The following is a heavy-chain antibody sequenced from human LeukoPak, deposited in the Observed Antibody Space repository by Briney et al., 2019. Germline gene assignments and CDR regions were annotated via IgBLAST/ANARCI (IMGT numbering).Heavy chain of an antibody. D-gene: IGHD1-26*01. CDR2: ISGSGDNM. CDR1: GFTFNNYA. CDR3: ARDGYSGSYYRLYYFFMDV. J-gene: IGHJ6*03. V-gene: IGHV3-23*01. Sequence: GGSLRLSCAASGFTFNNYAMTWVRQAPGKGLEWVSSISGSGDNMDYADSVKGRFTIFRDNSENTLYLQMNSLRGEDTAVYYCARDGYSGSYYRLYYFFMDVWGKGTTVTVSS.